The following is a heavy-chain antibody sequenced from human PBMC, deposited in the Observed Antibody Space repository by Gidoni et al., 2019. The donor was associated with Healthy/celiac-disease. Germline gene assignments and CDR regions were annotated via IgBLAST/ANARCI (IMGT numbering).Heavy chain of an antibody. D-gene: IGHD4-17*01. J-gene: IGHJ3*02. V-gene: IGHV1-46*01. CDR2: INPSGGST. CDR1: GYTFTSYY. CDR3: ARASTTVTPFFDI. Sequence: QVQLVQSGAEVKKPGASVKVSCKASGYTFTSYYMHWVRQAPGQGLEWMGIINPSGGSTSYAQKFQGRVTMTRDTSTSTVYMELSSLRSEDTAVYYCARASTTVTPFFDIWGQGTMVTVS.